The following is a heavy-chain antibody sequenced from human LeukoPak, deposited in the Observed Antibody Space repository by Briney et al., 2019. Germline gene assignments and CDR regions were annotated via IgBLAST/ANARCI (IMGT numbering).Heavy chain of an antibody. CDR1: GFTFSSYS. CDR3: ARDRCSSTSCYNFDY. V-gene: IGHV3-21*06. J-gene: IGHJ4*02. Sequence: PGGSLRLSCAASGFTFSSYSMNWVRQAPGKGLEWVSSISSSSNYIYYADSVKGRFTISRDNAKNTLYLQMNSLRAEDTAVYYCARDRCSSTSCYNFDYWGQGTLVTVSS. CDR2: ISSSSNYI. D-gene: IGHD2-2*01.